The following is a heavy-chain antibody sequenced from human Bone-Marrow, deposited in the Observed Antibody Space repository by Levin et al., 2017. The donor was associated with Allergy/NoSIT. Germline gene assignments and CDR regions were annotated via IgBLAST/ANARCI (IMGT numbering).Heavy chain of an antibody. CDR2: SWYDGSKN. J-gene: IGHJ4*02. CDR1: GFIFGDCG. V-gene: IGHV3-33*03. D-gene: IGHD2-21*01. CDR3: AKGPIEVAGRVLDF. Sequence: GGSLRLSCVGSGFIFGDCGLHWVRQRPGKGLEWVAISWYDGSKNYYVDSVRGRFTISRDDSKNMVFLQMDSLTVEDTAVYYCAKGPIEVAGRVLDFWGQGTLVTVSS.